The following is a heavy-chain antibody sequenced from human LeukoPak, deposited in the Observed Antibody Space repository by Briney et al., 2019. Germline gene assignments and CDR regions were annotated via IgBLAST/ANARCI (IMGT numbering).Heavy chain of an antibody. V-gene: IGHV1-18*01. Sequence: ASVKVSCKASGYTFTSYGISWVRQAPGQGLEWMGWISAYNGNTNYAQKLQGRVTMTTDTSTSTAYMELRSLRSDDTAVYYCARDYRIAAADWYFDLWGRGTLVTASS. J-gene: IGHJ2*01. CDR1: GYTFTSYG. D-gene: IGHD6-13*01. CDR2: ISAYNGNT. CDR3: ARDYRIAAADWYFDL.